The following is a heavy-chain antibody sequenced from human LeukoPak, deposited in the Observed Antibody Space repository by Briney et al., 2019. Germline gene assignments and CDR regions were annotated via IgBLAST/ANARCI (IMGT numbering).Heavy chain of an antibody. Sequence: ASVKVSCKASGYTFTSYDINWVRQATGQGLEWMGWMNPNSGNTGYAQKFQGRVTITRNTSISTAYMELSSLRSEDTAVYCCAADSLWFGEFYDAFDIWGQGTMVTVSS. V-gene: IGHV1-8*03. D-gene: IGHD3-10*01. CDR3: AADSLWFGEFYDAFDI. CDR1: GYTFTSYD. CDR2: MNPNSGNT. J-gene: IGHJ3*02.